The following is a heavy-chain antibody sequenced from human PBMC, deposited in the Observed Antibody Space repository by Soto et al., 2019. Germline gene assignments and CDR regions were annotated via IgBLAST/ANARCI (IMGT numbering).Heavy chain of an antibody. V-gene: IGHV4-4*07. J-gene: IGHJ6*02. Sequence: SETLSLTCTVSGGSISSYYWSWIRQPAGKGLEWIGRIYTSGSTNYNPSLKSRVTMSVDTSKNQFSLKLSSVTAADTAVYYCARALYYYGSGSYYYYYGMDVWGQGTTVTVSS. D-gene: IGHD3-10*01. CDR3: ARALYYYGSGSYYYYYGMDV. CDR2: IYTSGST. CDR1: GGSISSYY.